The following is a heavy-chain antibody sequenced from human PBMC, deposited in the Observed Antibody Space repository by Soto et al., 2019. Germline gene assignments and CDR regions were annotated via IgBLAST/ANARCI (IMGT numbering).Heavy chain of an antibody. CDR2: LHHDGTT. CDR3: ATQTISYTWGV. V-gene: IGHV4-4*02. Sequence: QVQLQESGPGLVKPSETLSLTCAVSGGPITTTTWWAWVRLPPGKGLEWIGELHHDGTTNYNPSLESRITMSLDKSNNHFSLTLTSVTAAGTAIYYCATQTISYTWGVWGRGTTVTVSS. D-gene: IGHD3-16*01. CDR1: GGPITTTTW. J-gene: IGHJ6*02.